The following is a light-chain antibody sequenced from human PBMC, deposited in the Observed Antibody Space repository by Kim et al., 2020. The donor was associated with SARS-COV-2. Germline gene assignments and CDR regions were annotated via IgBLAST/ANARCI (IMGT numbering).Light chain of an antibody. V-gene: IGKV3-15*01. CDR3: QEYDNWPV. CDR1: QSVNSN. J-gene: IGKJ1*01. CDR2: DAS. Sequence: SVSPGERATLSCRASQSVNSNLAWYQQKPGQAPRLLIYDASTRATGVPARFTGSGSGTEFTLTISSLQSEDFAVYYCQEYDNWPVFGQGTKVDIK.